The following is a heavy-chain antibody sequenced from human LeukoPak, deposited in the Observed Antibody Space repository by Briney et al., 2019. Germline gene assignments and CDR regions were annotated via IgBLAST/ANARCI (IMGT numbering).Heavy chain of an antibody. Sequence: SETLSLTCTVSGGSISSGDYYWSWIRQPPGKGLEWIGYIYYSGSTYYNPSLKSRVTISVDTSKNQFSLKLSSVTAADTAVYYCARGLDDILTDDAFDIWGQGTMVTVSS. J-gene: IGHJ3*02. D-gene: IGHD3-9*01. CDR3: ARGLDDILTDDAFDI. CDR2: IYYSGST. V-gene: IGHV4-30-4*01. CDR1: GGSISSGDYY.